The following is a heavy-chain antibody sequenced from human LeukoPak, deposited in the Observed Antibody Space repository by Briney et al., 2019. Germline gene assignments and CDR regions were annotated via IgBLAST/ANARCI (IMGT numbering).Heavy chain of an antibody. CDR1: GYTFTSYG. Sequence: ASVKVSCKASGYTFTSYGISWVRQAPGQGLEWMGWISAYNGNTNYAQKLQGRVTMTTDTSTSTAYMELRSLRSDDTAVYYCARLWFGELVYYMDVWGKGTTVTVSS. CDR2: ISAYNGNT. V-gene: IGHV1-18*01. D-gene: IGHD3-10*01. J-gene: IGHJ6*03. CDR3: ARLWFGELVYYMDV.